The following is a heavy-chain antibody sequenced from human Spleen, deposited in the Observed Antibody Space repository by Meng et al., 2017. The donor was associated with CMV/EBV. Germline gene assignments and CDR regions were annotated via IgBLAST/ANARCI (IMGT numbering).Heavy chain of an antibody. D-gene: IGHD2-2*01. J-gene: IGHJ5*02. V-gene: IGHV3-30*04. CDR3: ARDRGGDIVVAGLDP. CDR1: GFTFSCSS. CDR2: ISYDGSNK. Sequence: SGFTFSCSSMHWVRQAPGKWLEWVAVISYDGSNKYYADSVKGRFTISRDNSKNTLYLQMNSLRAEDTAVYYCARDRGGDIVVAGLDPWGQGTLVTVSS.